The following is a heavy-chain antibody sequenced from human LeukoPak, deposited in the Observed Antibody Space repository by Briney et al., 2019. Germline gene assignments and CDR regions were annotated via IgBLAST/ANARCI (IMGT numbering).Heavy chain of an antibody. D-gene: IGHD5-12*01. Sequence: ASVKVSCKASGYTFTGYYMHWVRQAPGHGLEWMGWINSNSGGTNYAQKFQGRVTMTRDTSISTAYMELSRLRSDDTAVYYCARAWLRLNPYFDYWGQGTLVTVSS. V-gene: IGHV1-2*02. CDR2: INSNSGGT. CDR3: ARAWLRLNPYFDY. J-gene: IGHJ4*02. CDR1: GYTFTGYY.